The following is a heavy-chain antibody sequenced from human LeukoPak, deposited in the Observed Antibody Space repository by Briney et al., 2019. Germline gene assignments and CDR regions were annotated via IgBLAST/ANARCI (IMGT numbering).Heavy chain of an antibody. Sequence: SETLSLTCTVSSDSISNSAYHWGWIRQPPGRGLEWIGTIYYNRGAYYNPSLKSRVTISVDTSKNQFSLKLSSVTAADTAVYYCARHYGPWGQGTLVTVSS. J-gene: IGHJ4*02. CDR1: SDSISNSAYH. CDR2: IYYNRGA. V-gene: IGHV4-39*01. D-gene: IGHD3-10*01. CDR3: ARHYGP.